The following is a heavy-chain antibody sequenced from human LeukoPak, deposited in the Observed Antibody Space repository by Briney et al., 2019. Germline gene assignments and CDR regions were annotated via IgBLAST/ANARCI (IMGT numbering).Heavy chain of an antibody. Sequence: PSETLSLTCTVSGGSISSYYWSWIRQPAGKGLEWIGRIYTSGSTNYNPSLKSRVTISVDTSKNQFSLKLSSVTAADTAVYYCARFRYRYGFFLGDYWGQGTLVTVSS. V-gene: IGHV4-4*07. CDR3: ARFRYRYGFFLGDY. CDR1: GGSISSYY. D-gene: IGHD5-18*01. CDR2: IYTSGST. J-gene: IGHJ4*02.